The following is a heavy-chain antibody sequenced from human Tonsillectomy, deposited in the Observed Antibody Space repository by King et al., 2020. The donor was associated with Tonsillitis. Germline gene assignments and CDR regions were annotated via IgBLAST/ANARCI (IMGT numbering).Heavy chain of an antibody. Sequence: VQLQQWGAGLLKPSETLSLTCVVFGGSFSGYYWSWIRQPPGKGLEWIGEINHSGSTNYNPSLKSRVTISLDTSKNQFSLKVNSVTAAETAVYDCASRHKTLRDVDYWGRGTLVTVSS. CDR3: ASRHKTLRDVDY. V-gene: IGHV4-34*01. J-gene: IGHJ4*02. CDR2: INHSGST. CDR1: GGSFSGYY. D-gene: IGHD2-21*02.